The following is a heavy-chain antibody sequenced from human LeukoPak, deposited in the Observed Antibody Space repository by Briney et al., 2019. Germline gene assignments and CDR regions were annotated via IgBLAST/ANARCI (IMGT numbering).Heavy chain of an antibody. V-gene: IGHV3-66*01. CDR2: IYSGGST. CDR1: GFTVSSSY. D-gene: IGHD2-2*01. Sequence: GGSLRLSCAASGFTVSSSYMSWVRQAPGKGLEWGSVIYSGGSTYYADSVKGRFTISRDNSKNTLFLQMNSLRAEDTAVYYCARDASPYCSSTSCYAHWGQGTLVTVSS. J-gene: IGHJ4*02. CDR3: ARDASPYCSSTSCYAH.